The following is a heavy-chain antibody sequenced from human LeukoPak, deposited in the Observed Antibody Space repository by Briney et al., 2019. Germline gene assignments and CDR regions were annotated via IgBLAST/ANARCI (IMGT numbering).Heavy chain of an antibody. CDR2: IYYSGST. V-gene: IGHV4-31*03. CDR3: AREYYYDSSGYYYGLGD. Sequence: PSETLSLTCTVSGGSISSGGYYWSWIRQHPGKGLEWIGYIYYSGSTYYNPSLKSRVTISVDTSKNQFSLKLNSVTAADTAVYYCAREYYYDSSGYYYGLGDWGQGTLVTVSS. CDR1: GGSISSGGYY. J-gene: IGHJ4*02. D-gene: IGHD3-22*01.